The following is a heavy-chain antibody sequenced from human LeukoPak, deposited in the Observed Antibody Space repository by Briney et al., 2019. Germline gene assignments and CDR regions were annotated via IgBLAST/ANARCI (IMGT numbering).Heavy chain of an antibody. CDR3: ARERWELLFPEAGNNWFDP. Sequence: SSETLSLTCTVSGGSISSSSYYWGWIRQPPGKGLEWIASFYHGGSTCYNPSLKSRATISVDTSKNQFSLHLNSVTAADTADYYCARERWELLFPEAGNNWFDPWGQGTLVTVSS. D-gene: IGHD1-26*01. CDR2: FYHGGST. V-gene: IGHV4-39*07. J-gene: IGHJ5*02. CDR1: GGSISSSSYY.